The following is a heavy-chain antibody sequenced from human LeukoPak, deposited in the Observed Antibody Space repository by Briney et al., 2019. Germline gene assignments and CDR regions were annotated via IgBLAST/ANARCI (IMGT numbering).Heavy chain of an antibody. CDR1: GFTVSSDY. J-gene: IGHJ3*02. CDR3: ARTRSSYCSGGSCYSQAFDI. D-gene: IGHD2-15*01. V-gene: IGHV3-66*01. CDR2: IYSGGST. Sequence: GGSLRLSCAASGFTVSSDYMSWVRQAPGKGLEWVSVIYSGGSTYYADSVKGRFTISRDNAKNSLYLQMNSLRAEDTAVYYCARTRSSYCSGGSCYSQAFDIWGQGTMVTVSS.